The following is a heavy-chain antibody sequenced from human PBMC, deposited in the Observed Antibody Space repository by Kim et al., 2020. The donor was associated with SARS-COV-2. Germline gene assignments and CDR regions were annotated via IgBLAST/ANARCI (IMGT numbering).Heavy chain of an antibody. CDR2: INHSGNT. CDR1: GGSFSGYS. Sequence: SETLSLTCAVYGGSFSGYSWTWIRQPPGKGLEWIGDINHSGNTHYNSSLKGRVTISVDTSKSQFSLKLSSVIAADTAVYYCARGDGLLDYWGQGTLVTVSS. CDR3: ARGDGLLDY. V-gene: IGHV4-34*01. J-gene: IGHJ4*02.